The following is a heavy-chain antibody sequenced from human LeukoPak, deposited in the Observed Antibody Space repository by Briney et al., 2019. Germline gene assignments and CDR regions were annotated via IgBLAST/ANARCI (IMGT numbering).Heavy chain of an antibody. CDR2: INAGNGNT. CDR1: GYTFTSYA. Sequence: ASVKVSCKASGYTFTSYAMNWVRQAPGQRLEWMGWINAGNGNTKYSQEFQGRVTITRDTSASTAYMELSSLRSEDMAVYYCARDSRVATGEFDYWGQGTLVTVSS. D-gene: IGHD5-12*01. J-gene: IGHJ4*02. CDR3: ARDSRVATGEFDY. V-gene: IGHV1-3*03.